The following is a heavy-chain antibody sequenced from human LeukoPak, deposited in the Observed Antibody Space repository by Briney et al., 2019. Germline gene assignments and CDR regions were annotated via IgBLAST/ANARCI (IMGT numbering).Heavy chain of an antibody. CDR1: GFTVSSNY. CDR3: ARGRTNAVLWPDY. V-gene: IGHV3-53*01. J-gene: IGHJ4*02. CDR2: IYSGGST. Sequence: GGSLRLSCAASGFTVSSNYMSWVRQAPGKGLEWVSVIYSGGSTYYADSVKGRFTISRDNSKNTLYLQMNSLRAEDTAVYYCARGRTNAVLWPDYWGQGTLVTVSS. D-gene: IGHD3-10*01.